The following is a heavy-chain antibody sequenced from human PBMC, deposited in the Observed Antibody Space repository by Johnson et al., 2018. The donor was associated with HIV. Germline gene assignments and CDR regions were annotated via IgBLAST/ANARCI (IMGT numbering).Heavy chain of an antibody. CDR1: GFTVSSNY. J-gene: IGHJ3*02. CDR3: ARGHSSSSDAFDI. Sequence: VQLVESGGGLIQPGGSLRLSCAASGFTVSSNYMSWVRQAPGKGLEWVSVIYSGGSTYYADSVKGRFTISRDNSKNKLYLQMNSLRAEDTAVDYCARGHSSSSDAFDIWGQGTMVTVSS. D-gene: IGHD6-6*01. V-gene: IGHV3-53*01. CDR2: IYSGGST.